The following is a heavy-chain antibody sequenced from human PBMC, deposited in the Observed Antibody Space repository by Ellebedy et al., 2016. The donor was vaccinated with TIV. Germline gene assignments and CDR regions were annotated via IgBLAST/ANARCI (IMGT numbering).Heavy chain of an antibody. CDR1: GFTFDSYA. CDR2: ISGSGGTT. J-gene: IGHJ4*02. CDR3: ARAPMYYDFWSAYYAY. V-gene: IGHV3-23*01. Sequence: GESLKISCAASGFTFDSYAMSWVRQAPGKGLGWVSAISGSGGTTYYADSVKGRFTISRDNSKNTLYLQMNSLRADDTAVYYCARAPMYYDFWSAYYAYWGQGTLVTVSS. D-gene: IGHD3-3*01.